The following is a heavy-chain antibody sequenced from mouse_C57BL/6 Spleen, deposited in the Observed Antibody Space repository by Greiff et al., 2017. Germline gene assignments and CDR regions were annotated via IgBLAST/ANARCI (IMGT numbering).Heavy chain of an antibody. Sequence: QVQLKQPGAELVKPGASVKLSCKASGYTFTSYWMQWVKQRPGQGLEWIGEIDPSDSYTNYNQKFKGKATLTVDTSSSTAYMQLSSLTSEDSAVYYCARGGYGSSYDAMDYWGQGTSVTVSS. V-gene: IGHV1-50*01. CDR1: GYTFTSYW. CDR3: ARGGYGSSYDAMDY. J-gene: IGHJ4*01. D-gene: IGHD1-1*01. CDR2: IDPSDSYT.